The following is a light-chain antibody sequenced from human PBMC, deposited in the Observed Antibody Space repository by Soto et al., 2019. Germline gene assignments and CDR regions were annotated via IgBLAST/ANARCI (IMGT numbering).Light chain of an antibody. J-gene: IGLJ3*02. CDR2: EVS. V-gene: IGLV2-14*01. CDR1: SSDVGGYNY. Sequence: QSALTQPASVSGSPGQSITISCTGTSSDVGGYNYVSWYQQHPGKAPKLMIYEVSNRPSGVSNRFSGSKSGNTASLTISGLQAEDEADYYCQSFDSSLSGLFGGGTKVTVL. CDR3: QSFDSSLSGL.